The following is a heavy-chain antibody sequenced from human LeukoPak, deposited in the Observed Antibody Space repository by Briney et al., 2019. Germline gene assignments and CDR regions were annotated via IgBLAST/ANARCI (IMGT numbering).Heavy chain of an antibody. CDR2: IIPILGIA. V-gene: IGHV1-69*04. CDR3: ARCIAAANWYFDL. J-gene: IGHJ2*01. D-gene: IGHD6-13*01. Sequence: SVKVSCKASGGTFSSYAISWVRQAPGQGLEWMGRIIPILGIANYAQKFQGRVTITADKSTSTVYMELSSPRSEDTAVYYCARCIAAANWYFDLWGRGTLVTVSS. CDR1: GGTFSSYA.